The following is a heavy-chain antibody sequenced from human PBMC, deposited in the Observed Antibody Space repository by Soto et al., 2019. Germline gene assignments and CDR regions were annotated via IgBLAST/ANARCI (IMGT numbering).Heavy chain of an antibody. CDR3: AGYGSGSYTSRYLDY. V-gene: IGHV1-3*01. CDR2: INAGNGNT. J-gene: IGHJ4*02. Sequence: QVQLVQSGAEVKKPGASVKVSCKASGYTFTSYAMHWVRQAPGQRLEWMGWINAGNGNTKYSQKFQGRVTITRDTSASTAYMELSSLRSEDTAVYYCAGYGSGSYTSRYLDYWGQGTLVTVSS. CDR1: GYTFTSYA. D-gene: IGHD3-10*01.